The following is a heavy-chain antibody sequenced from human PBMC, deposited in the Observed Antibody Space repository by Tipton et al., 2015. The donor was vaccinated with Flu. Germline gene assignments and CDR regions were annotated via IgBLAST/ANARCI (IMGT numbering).Heavy chain of an antibody. CDR1: ADSISSDYF. D-gene: IGHD3-22*01. Sequence: TLSLTCTISADSISSDYFWGWIRQPPGKGLQWIGNVHRSGNTYYNPSLTSRVTISVDKSKNQFSLRLTSVTAAVTAVYYCAKLVYFDSSGYYRYYFDYWGQGTLVTVST. V-gene: IGHV4-38-2*02. CDR2: VHRSGNT. J-gene: IGHJ4*02. CDR3: AKLVYFDSSGYYRYYFDY.